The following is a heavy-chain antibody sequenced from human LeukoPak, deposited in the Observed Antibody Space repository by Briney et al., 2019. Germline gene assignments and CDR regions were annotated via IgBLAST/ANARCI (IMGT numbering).Heavy chain of an antibody. J-gene: IGHJ4*02. CDR1: GFTFSSYA. CDR3: ARDFSRYSYGALD. Sequence: GGSLRLSCAASGFTFSSYAMHWVRQAPGKGLEWVAVISYDGSNKYYADSVKGRFTISRDNSKNTLYLQMNSLRAEDTAVYYCARDFSRYSYGALDWGQGTLVTVSS. V-gene: IGHV3-30-3*01. CDR2: ISYDGSNK. D-gene: IGHD5-18*01.